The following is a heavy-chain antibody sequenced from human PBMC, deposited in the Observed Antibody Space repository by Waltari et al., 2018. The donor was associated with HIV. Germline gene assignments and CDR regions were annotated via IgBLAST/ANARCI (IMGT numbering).Heavy chain of an antibody. D-gene: IGHD3-10*01. CDR1: GFRFSNYA. J-gene: IGHJ6*02. CDR3: AKDQLGFYGSGSGYYGMDV. Sequence: EAQLLESGGGLVQPGESLKLSCIASGFRFSNYAMSWVGQAPGKGLEWVSTIGSGGVNTYYADSVKGRFTISRDNSKNTLYLQMNSLRAEDTAVYYCAKDQLGFYGSGSGYYGMDVWGQGTTVIVSS. V-gene: IGHV3-23*01. CDR2: IGSGGVNT.